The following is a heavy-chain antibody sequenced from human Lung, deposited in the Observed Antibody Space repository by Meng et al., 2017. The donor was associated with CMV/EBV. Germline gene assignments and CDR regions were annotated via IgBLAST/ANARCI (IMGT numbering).Heavy chain of an antibody. CDR1: GDSITNHNW. CDR3: LRRSGGSV. J-gene: IGHJ1*01. Sequence: QVQFRESGPALVKPSETLSLTCSVSGDSITNHNWWAWVRQPPGKGLEWIGEIPHRGSSAYNPSLKSRVSMSIDKSKNQFSLKLTSVTAADTAVYHCLRRSGGSVWGQGTLVTVSS. D-gene: IGHD3-10*01. V-gene: IGHV4-4*02. CDR2: IPHRGSS.